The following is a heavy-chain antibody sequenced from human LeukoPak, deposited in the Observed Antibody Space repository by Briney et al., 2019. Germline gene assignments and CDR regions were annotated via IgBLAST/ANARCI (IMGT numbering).Heavy chain of an antibody. CDR3: ARWGAARRFDT. CDR1: GGSISSGSYY. D-gene: IGHD6-6*01. CDR2: IYTSGSP. J-gene: IGHJ5*02. Sequence: SETLSLTCTVSGGSISSGSYYWSWIRQPAGKGLEWIGRIYTSGSPNYNPSLKIRSTISVATSKNQFSLKLSAVTAADTAADYCARWGAARRFDTWGQGTLVTVSS. V-gene: IGHV4-61*02.